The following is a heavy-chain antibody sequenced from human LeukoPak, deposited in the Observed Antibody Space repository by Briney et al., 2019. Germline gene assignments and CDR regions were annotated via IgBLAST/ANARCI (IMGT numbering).Heavy chain of an antibody. Sequence: GGSLRLSCVASQFTFSIYGMHWVRQAPGKGLEWVAVISYDGSKTYYADSVKGRFTISRDNSKNTLYLQMSSLRAEDTAVYYCASPGGYDFWSGPFDYWGQGTLVTVSS. CDR2: ISYDGSKT. J-gene: IGHJ4*02. CDR3: ASPGGYDFWSGPFDY. V-gene: IGHV3-30*03. D-gene: IGHD3-3*01. CDR1: QFTFSIYG.